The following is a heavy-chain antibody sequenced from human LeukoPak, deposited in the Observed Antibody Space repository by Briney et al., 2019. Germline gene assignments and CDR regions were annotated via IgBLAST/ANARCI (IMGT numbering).Heavy chain of an antibody. Sequence: GRSLRLSCAASGFTFSSYAMHWVRQAPGKGLEWVAVISYDGSNKYYADSVKGRFTISRDNSKNTLYLQMNSLRGEDTAVYYCAREVVPVAMYPYGMDVWGKGPTVTVSS. V-gene: IGHV3-30*04. J-gene: IGHJ6*04. D-gene: IGHD2-2*01. CDR3: AREVVPVAMYPYGMDV. CDR1: GFTFSSYA. CDR2: ISYDGSNK.